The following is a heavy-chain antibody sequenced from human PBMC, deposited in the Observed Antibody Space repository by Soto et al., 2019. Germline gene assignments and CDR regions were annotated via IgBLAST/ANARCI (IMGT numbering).Heavy chain of an antibody. CDR3: ARAVLVGATDNAFDI. V-gene: IGHV1-46*01. D-gene: IGHD1-26*01. Sequence: GASVKVSCKASGYTFTSYYMHWVRQAPGQGLEWMGIINPSGGSTSYAQKFQGRVTMTRDTSTSTVYMELSSLRSEDTAVYYCARAVLVGATDNAFDIWGQGTMVTVSS. J-gene: IGHJ3*02. CDR2: INPSGGST. CDR1: GYTFTSYY.